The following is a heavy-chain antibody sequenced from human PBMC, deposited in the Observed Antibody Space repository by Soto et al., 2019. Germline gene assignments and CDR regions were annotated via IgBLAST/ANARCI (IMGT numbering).Heavy chain of an antibody. V-gene: IGHV3-23*01. Sequence: GGSLRLSCAASGFTFSSYAMSWVRQAPGKGLEWVSAISGSGGSTYYADSVKGRFTISRDNSKNTLYLQMNSLRAEDTAVYYCAKAPHKHYYDSSGFGAFDIWGQGTMVTVSS. CDR2: ISGSGGST. J-gene: IGHJ3*02. D-gene: IGHD3-22*01. CDR1: GFTFSSYA. CDR3: AKAPHKHYYDSSGFGAFDI.